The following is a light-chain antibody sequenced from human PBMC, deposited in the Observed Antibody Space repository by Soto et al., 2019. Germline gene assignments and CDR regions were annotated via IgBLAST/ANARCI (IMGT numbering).Light chain of an antibody. CDR1: QSIRIW. Sequence: DIQMTQSPSTLSASVGDRVAITCRASQSIRIWLAWYQQKPGKAPKLLIYKASSLESGVPSMFSGSGSGTEFTLTISSLQPDDFATYYCQQYNDYSWTFGQGTKVEIK. CDR3: QQYNDYSWT. CDR2: KAS. V-gene: IGKV1-5*03. J-gene: IGKJ1*01.